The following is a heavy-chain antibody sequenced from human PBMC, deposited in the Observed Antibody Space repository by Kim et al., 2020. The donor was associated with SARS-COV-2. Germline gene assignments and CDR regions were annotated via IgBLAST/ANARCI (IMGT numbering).Heavy chain of an antibody. J-gene: IGHJ5*02. Sequence: KYYVDSVKGRFTISRDNAKNSLYLQMNSLRAEDTAVYYCARVRGGGGYDRWGQGTLVTVSS. V-gene: IGHV3-7*01. CDR3: ARVRGGGGYDR. CDR2: K. D-gene: IGHD5-12*01.